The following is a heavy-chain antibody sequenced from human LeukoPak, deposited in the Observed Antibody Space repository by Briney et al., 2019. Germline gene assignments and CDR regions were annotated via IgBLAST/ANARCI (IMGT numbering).Heavy chain of an antibody. J-gene: IGHJ4*02. Sequence: GGSPRLSCAASGFTFSSYGMHWVRQAPGKGLEWVAVIWYDGSNKYYADSVKGRFTISRDNSKNTLYLQMNSLRAEDTAVYYCARDPAYCGGDCYSGFDYWGQGTLVTVSS. V-gene: IGHV3-33*01. CDR1: GFTFSSYG. D-gene: IGHD2-21*02. CDR3: ARDPAYCGGDCYSGFDY. CDR2: IWYDGSNK.